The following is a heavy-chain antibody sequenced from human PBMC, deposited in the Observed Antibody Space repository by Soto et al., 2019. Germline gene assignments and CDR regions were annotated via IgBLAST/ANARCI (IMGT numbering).Heavy chain of an antibody. CDR1: GYTFTGYY. V-gene: IGHV1-2*04. CDR2: INPNSGGT. D-gene: IGHD3-3*01. J-gene: IGHJ6*02. CDR3: ARDRTIFFNYYYYGMDV. Sequence: VASVKVSCKASGYTFTGYYMHWVRQAPGQGLEWMGWINPNSGGTNYAQKFQGWVTMTRDTSISTAYMELSRLRSDDTAVYYCARDRTIFFNYYYYGMDVWGQGTTVTVSS.